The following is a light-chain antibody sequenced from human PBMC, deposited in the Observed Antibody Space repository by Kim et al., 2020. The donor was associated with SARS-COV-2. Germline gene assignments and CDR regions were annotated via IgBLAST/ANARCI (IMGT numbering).Light chain of an antibody. V-gene: IGLV2-14*03. CDR1: SGDVGRYDF. CDR2: DAN. CDR3: SAHTSSSTVL. Sequence: QSALTQPASVSVSPGQSITISCTGSSGDVGRYDFVSWYQQHPGKVPKLLIYDANYRPSGISYLFSGSKSGNTAFLTISGLQAEDEADYHCSAHTSSSTVLFGGGGQLTVL. J-gene: IGLJ2*01.